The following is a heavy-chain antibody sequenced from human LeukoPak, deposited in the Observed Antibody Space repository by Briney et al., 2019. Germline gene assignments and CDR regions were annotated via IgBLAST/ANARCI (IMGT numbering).Heavy chain of an antibody. CDR1: GFSFSSYD. CDR3: TKDYSNYDRFEY. V-gene: IGHV3-23*01. Sequence: GGSLRLSCAASGFSFSSYDMSWVRQAPGKGLEWVSAIRESGESTYYADSVKGRFTISRDNSRNMLYLQMSSLRAEDTAVYYCTKDYSNYDRFEYWGQGTQVTVSS. J-gene: IGHJ4*02. CDR2: IRESGEST. D-gene: IGHD4-11*01.